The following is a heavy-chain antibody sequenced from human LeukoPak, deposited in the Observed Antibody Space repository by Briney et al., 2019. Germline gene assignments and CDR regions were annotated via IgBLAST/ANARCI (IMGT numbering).Heavy chain of an antibody. CDR1: GGSISSYY. J-gene: IGHJ4*02. Sequence: SETLSLTCTVSGGSISSYYWSWIRQPPGKGLEWIGYIYYSGSTNYNPSLKSRVTISVDTSKNQFSLKLSSVTAADTAVYYCARALGDSGNRWGQGTLVTVSS. CDR2: IYYSGST. D-gene: IGHD3-10*01. CDR3: ARALGDSGNR. V-gene: IGHV4-59*08.